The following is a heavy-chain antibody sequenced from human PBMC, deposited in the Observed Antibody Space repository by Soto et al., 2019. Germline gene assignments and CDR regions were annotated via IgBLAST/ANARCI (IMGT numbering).Heavy chain of an antibody. CDR3: AREAGLSYSYGLDYFDC. J-gene: IGHJ4*02. D-gene: IGHD5-18*01. CDR2: ISSSSSTI. Sequence: EVQLVESGGGLVQPGGSLRLSCAASGFTFSSYSMNWVRQAPGMGLEWVSYISSSSSTIYYADSVKGRFTISRDNAKNSLYLQMNSLRDEDTAVYYCAREAGLSYSYGLDYFDCWGQGTLVTVSS. V-gene: IGHV3-48*02. CDR1: GFTFSSYS.